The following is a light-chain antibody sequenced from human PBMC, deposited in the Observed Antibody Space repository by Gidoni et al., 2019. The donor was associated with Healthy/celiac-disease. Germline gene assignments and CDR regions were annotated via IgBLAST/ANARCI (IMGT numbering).Light chain of an antibody. J-gene: IGKJ4*01. CDR2: GAS. Sequence: EIVFTQSPGTLSLSPGERATLSCRASQSVSRSYLAWYQQKPGQAPRLLIYGASSRATGIPDRFSGSGSGTDFTLTISRLEPEDFAVYYCQQYGSSPLTFGGXTKVEIK. CDR3: QQYGSSPLT. CDR1: QSVSRSY. V-gene: IGKV3-20*01.